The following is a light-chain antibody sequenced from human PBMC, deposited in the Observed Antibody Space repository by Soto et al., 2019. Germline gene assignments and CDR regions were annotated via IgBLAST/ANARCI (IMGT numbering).Light chain of an antibody. Sequence: QSVLTQPPSVSGAPGQRVTISCTGTASSIAARYDVHWYQQIQGTAPKLLIYGNNNRPSGVPDRFSASKSAISASLAITGLQADDEADYYCQSYDNSLNEWVFGGGTKLTVL. J-gene: IGLJ3*02. CDR3: QSYDNSLNEWV. CDR1: ASSIAARYD. V-gene: IGLV1-40*01. CDR2: GNN.